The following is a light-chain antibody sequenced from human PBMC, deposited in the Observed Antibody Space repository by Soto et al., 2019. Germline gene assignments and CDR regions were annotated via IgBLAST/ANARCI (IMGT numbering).Light chain of an antibody. J-gene: IGLJ3*02. CDR1: SSNIGSYT. CDR3: AAWDDSLDRPV. Sequence: QSVLTQPPSASRTPGQRVTISCSGSSSNIGSYTVNWYQQLPGTAPKLLIYTNDHRPSGVPDRFSVSKSGTSASLAISGLQSEDEADYYCAAWDDSLDRPVFGGGTKLTVL. V-gene: IGLV1-44*01. CDR2: TND.